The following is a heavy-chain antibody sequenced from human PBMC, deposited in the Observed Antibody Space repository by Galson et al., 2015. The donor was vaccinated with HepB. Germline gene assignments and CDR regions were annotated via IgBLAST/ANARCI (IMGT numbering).Heavy chain of an antibody. D-gene: IGHD4-17*01. CDR1: GFTFSSYG. CDR2: IWYDGSNK. J-gene: IGHJ6*02. Sequence: SLRLSCAASGFTFSSYGMHWVRQAPGKGLEWVAVIWYDGSNKYYADSVKGRFTISRDNSKNTLYLQMNSLRAEDTAVYYCARALDYGDPYGMDVWGQGTTVTVSS. V-gene: IGHV3-33*01. CDR3: ARALDYGDPYGMDV.